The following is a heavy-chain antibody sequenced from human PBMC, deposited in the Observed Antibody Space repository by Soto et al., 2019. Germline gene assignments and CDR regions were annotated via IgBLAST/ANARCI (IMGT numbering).Heavy chain of an antibody. CDR1: GYTFTSYD. D-gene: IGHD6-13*01. CDR2: MNPNSGNT. Sequence: QVQLVQSGAEVKKPGASVKVSCKASGYTFTSYDINWVRQATGQGLEWMGWMNPNSGNTGSEQKFKGRVTMTRNTSITTAYMELRSLRSEDTAVYYWAREHSSSWRFDYWGQRTLVTVSS. V-gene: IGHV1-8*01. CDR3: AREHSSSWRFDY. J-gene: IGHJ4*02.